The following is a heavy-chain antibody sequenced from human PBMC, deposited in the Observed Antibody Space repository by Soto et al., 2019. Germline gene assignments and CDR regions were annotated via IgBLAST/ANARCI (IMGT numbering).Heavy chain of an antibody. J-gene: IGHJ4*02. CDR2: VNDSGGT. CDR1: DESFSASF. V-gene: IGHV4-34*01. D-gene: IGHD3-10*01. Sequence: QVQLQQWGAGLLKPSETLSLTCGVYDESFSASFWSWIRQSPGKGLEWLGEVNDSGGTNYNPSLKSRATMSVDTSKNQLSLHLTSVTAADTAVYYCATGRGTENYWGQGTLVTVSS. CDR3: ATGRGTENY.